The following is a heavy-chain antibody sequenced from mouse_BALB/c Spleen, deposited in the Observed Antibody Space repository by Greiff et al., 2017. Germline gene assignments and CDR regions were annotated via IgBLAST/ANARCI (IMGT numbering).Heavy chain of an antibody. CDR3: ARDGSSYGYYAMDY. J-gene: IGHJ4*01. D-gene: IGHD1-1*01. CDR1: GFSLSTSGMG. CDR2: IYWDDDK. Sequence: QVQLKVCGPGILQPSQTLSLTCSFSGFSLSTSGMGVSWIRQPSGKGLEWLAHIYWDDDKRYNPSLKSRLTISKDTSRNQVFLKITSVDTADTATYYCARDGSSYGYYAMDYWGQGTSVTVSS. V-gene: IGHV8-12*01.